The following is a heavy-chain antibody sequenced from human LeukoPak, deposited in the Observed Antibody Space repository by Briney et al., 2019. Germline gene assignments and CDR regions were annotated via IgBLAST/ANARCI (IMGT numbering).Heavy chain of an antibody. V-gene: IGHV1-8*03. CDR3: ARASSSWSIGDWFDP. D-gene: IGHD6-13*01. Sequence: ASVKVSCKASGYTFTSYGISWVRQAPGQGLEWMGWMNPNSGNTGYAQKFQGRVTITRNTSISTAYMELSSLRSEDTAVYYCARASSSWSIGDWFDPWGQGTLVTVSS. CDR1: GYTFTSYG. J-gene: IGHJ5*02. CDR2: MNPNSGNT.